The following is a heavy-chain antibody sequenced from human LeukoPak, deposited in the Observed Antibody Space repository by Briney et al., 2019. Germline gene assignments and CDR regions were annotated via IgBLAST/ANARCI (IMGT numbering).Heavy chain of an antibody. CDR1: GFTLSSYW. CDR2: IKEDGSEK. V-gene: IGHV3-7*01. CDR3: AKYGIEVAGKALPDW. D-gene: IGHD6-19*01. Sequence: GGSLRLSCAASGFTLSSYWMSWVRQAPGKGLEWVANIKEDGSEKYYVDSVKGRFTISRDNAKNSLYLQMNSLRAEDTAVYYCAKYGIEVAGKALPDWWGQGTLVTVSS. J-gene: IGHJ4*02.